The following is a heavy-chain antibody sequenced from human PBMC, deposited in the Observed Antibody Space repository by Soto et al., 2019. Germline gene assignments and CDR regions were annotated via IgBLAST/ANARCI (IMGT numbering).Heavy chain of an antibody. CDR3: ARDQVVVAAEGYYYYGMDV. CDR1: GFTFSSYS. Sequence: GGSLRLSCAASGFTFSSYSMNWVRQAPGKGLEWVSSISSSSSYIYYADSVKGRFTISRDNAKNSLYLQMNSLRAEDTAVYYCARDQVVVAAEGYYYYGMDVWGQGTTVTVSS. V-gene: IGHV3-21*01. J-gene: IGHJ6*02. D-gene: IGHD2-15*01. CDR2: ISSSSSYI.